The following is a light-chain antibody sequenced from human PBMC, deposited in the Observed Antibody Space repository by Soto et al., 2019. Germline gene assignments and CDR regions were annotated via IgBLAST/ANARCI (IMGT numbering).Light chain of an antibody. CDR3: QQYVTSQIT. CDR1: QSVSSN. CDR2: GAS. V-gene: IGKV3-20*01. Sequence: EIGLTQSQDTMSVSPGERADLRCRASQSVSSNLAWYQQKPGQAPRLLVYGASTRATGIPARFSGSGSGTEFTVTISRLEPEDFAVYYCQQYVTSQITCAPGTKVDIK. J-gene: IGKJ3*01.